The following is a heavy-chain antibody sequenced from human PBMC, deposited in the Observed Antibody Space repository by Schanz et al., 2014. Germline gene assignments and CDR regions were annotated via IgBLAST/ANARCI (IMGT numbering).Heavy chain of an antibody. V-gene: IGHV3-66*01. CDR2: IYSRGGT. J-gene: IGHJ4*02. CDR3: ARGYSGYSHFDY. Sequence: EVQLVEYGGGLVQPGESLRLSCAASGFTFSAYWMAWVRQAPGKGLECISIIYSRGGTFHADSVKGRFTISRDKSKNTLYLEMNSLRAEDTAVYYCARGYSGYSHFDYWGQGALVTVSS. D-gene: IGHD5-12*01. CDR1: GFTFSAYW.